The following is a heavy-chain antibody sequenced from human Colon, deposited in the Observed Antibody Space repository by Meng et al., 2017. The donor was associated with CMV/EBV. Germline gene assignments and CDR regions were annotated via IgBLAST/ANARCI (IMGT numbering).Heavy chain of an antibody. V-gene: IGHV3-74*01. CDR3: ARVMGNAGLLDD. J-gene: IGHJ4*02. D-gene: IGHD2-21*02. Sequence: GESLKIPCAASGFTFSFHWMHWVHQTPGKGLMWVSRIDSDGSSINYADSVRGRFTTSRDNAKNTLYLQMHSLRVEDTAVYYCARVMGNAGLLDDWGQVNLVTVSS. CDR1: GFTFSFHW. CDR2: IDSDGSSI.